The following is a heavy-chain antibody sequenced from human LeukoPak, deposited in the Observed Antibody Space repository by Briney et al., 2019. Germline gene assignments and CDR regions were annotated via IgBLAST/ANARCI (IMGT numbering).Heavy chain of an antibody. D-gene: IGHD3-10*01. CDR2: ISGGSGNI. Sequence: GGSLRLSCSVSGFTFSNYAMHWVRQAPGKGLEWVSLISGGSGNIYYVDSVKGRFTISRDNSKNTLYVQMTNLRAEDTAIYYCAKGADYYGSVTSKKTDWGQGTLVTVSS. J-gene: IGHJ4*02. CDR3: AKGADYYGSVTSKKTD. V-gene: IGHV3-23*01. CDR1: GFTFSNYA.